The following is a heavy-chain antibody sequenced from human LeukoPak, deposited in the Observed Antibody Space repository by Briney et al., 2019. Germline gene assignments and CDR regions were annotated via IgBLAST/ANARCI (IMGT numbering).Heavy chain of an antibody. CDR1: GFTFDDYA. CDR2: ISWNSGSI. Sequence: PGGSLRLSCAASGFTFDDYAMHWVRHAPGKGLEWVSGISWNSGSIGYADSVKGRFTISRDNAKNSLYLQMNSLRAEDTAVYYCARDRPPNFWSGLFDAFDIWGQGTMVTVSS. V-gene: IGHV3-9*01. D-gene: IGHD3-3*01. J-gene: IGHJ3*02. CDR3: ARDRPPNFWSGLFDAFDI.